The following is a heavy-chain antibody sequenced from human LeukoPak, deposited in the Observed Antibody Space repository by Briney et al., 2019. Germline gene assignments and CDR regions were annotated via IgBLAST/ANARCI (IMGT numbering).Heavy chain of an antibody. Sequence: PGGSLRLSCAASGFTFSSFAMSWVRQAPGEGLEWVSGITASGGSTYYADSVKGRFTISRDNSKNTLYLQMNSLRAEDTAVYYCAKATTATTPLGHDYWGQGTLVTVSS. V-gene: IGHV3-23*01. CDR3: AKATTATTPLGHDY. CDR1: GFTFSSFA. J-gene: IGHJ4*02. D-gene: IGHD4-17*01. CDR2: ITASGGST.